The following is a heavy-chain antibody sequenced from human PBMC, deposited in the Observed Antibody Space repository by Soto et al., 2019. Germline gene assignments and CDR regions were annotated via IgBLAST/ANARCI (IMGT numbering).Heavy chain of an antibody. CDR3: AKNWNWGSLVH. V-gene: IGHV4-59*08. J-gene: IGHJ4*02. CDR1: GDSISTDY. Sequence: QVHLQESGPGLVKPSETLSLTCTVSGDSISTDYWSWIRQSPGKGLEWIGFIYYGGGTNYNPSLKXRXTXSXHTPKNQFSLKLSSVTAADTAAYYCAKNWNWGSLVHWGQGTLVTVSS. CDR2: IYYGGGT. D-gene: IGHD7-27*01.